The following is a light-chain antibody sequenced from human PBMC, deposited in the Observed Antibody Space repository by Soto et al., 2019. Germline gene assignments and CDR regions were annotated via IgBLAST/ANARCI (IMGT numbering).Light chain of an antibody. CDR2: ATS. CDR3: QQTYTTPRT. V-gene: IGKV1-39*01. J-gene: IGKJ1*01. CDR1: QTVSTF. Sequence: DTQMTQSPSSLSASVGDKISLTCRASQTVSTFLNWYQQKPGKAPTLLISATSTLQSGVPSRFSGSGSGTDFTLTITGLQPEDFASYYCQQTYTTPRTFGQGTKVAIK.